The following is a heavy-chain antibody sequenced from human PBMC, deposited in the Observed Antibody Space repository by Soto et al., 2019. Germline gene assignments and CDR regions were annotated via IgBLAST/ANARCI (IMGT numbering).Heavy chain of an antibody. V-gene: IGHV4-59*08. CDR2: VHHSWGS. Sequence: QVQLQESGPGLVKPSETLSLSCTVSNGSISNYYGSWIRQPPGKGMEWIGYVHHSWGSFYNPSLQSRVATSLDTSKSQFSRKLTSVTATDTAVYYCARQGFGALHGLVDVWGQGITVTVSS. CDR1: NGSISNYY. D-gene: IGHD3-10*01. J-gene: IGHJ6*02. CDR3: ARQGFGALHGLVDV.